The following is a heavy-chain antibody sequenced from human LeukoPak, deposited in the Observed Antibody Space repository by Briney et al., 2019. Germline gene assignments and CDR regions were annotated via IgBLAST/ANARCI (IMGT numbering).Heavy chain of an antibody. CDR2: IYTSGST. CDR3: ARLGDYYGSGSYYMGNNWFDP. Sequence: SETLSLTRTVSGGSISSYYWSWIRQPAGKGLEWIGRIYTSGSTNYNPSLKSRVTISVDTSKNQFSLKLSSVTAADTAVYYCARLGDYYGSGSYYMGNNWFDPWGQGTLVTVSS. D-gene: IGHD3-10*01. V-gene: IGHV4-4*07. CDR1: GGSISSYY. J-gene: IGHJ5*02.